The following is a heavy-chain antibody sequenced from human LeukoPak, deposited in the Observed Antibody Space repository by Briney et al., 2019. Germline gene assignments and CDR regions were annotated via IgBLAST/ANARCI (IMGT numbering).Heavy chain of an antibody. D-gene: IGHD2-2*01. CDR1: GGTFSSYA. V-gene: IGHV1-69*13. CDR3: ARGWSSSTSPRPQLYGMDV. J-gene: IGHJ6*02. Sequence: ASVNVSFKASGGTFSSYAISWVRQAPGQGLEWMGGIIPIFGTANYAQKFQGRVTITADESTSTAYMELSSLRSEDTAVYYCARGWSSSTSPRPQLYGMDVWGQGTTVTVSS. CDR2: IIPIFGTA.